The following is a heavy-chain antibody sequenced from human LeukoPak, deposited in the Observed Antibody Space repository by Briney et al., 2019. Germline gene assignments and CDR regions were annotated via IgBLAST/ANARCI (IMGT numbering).Heavy chain of an antibody. CDR1: GGSFSNYY. J-gene: IGHJ4*02. CDR2: HKGGTT. CDR3: ARYCSSTSCVIDY. D-gene: IGHD2-2*01. V-gene: IGHV4-59*01. Sequence: SETLSLTCTVSGGSFSNYYWTWIRQPPGKTLEWIGCHKGGTTHYNPSLRSRVTISVDTSKSQFSLKLSSVTAPDTAVYYCARYCSSTSCVIDYWGQGALVTVSS.